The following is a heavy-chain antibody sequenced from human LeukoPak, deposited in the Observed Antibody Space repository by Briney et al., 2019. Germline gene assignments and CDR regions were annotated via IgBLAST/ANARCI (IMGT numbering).Heavy chain of an antibody. CDR1: GFTFSSYG. CDR2: IWYDGSNK. Sequence: GRSLRLSCAASGFTFSSYGMHWVRQAPGKGLEWVAVIWYDGSNKYYADSVKGRFTISRDNSKNTLYLQMNSLRAEDTAVYYCARGNTAMVTWGQGTLVTASS. V-gene: IGHV3-33*01. J-gene: IGHJ4*02. CDR3: ARGNTAMVT. D-gene: IGHD5-18*01.